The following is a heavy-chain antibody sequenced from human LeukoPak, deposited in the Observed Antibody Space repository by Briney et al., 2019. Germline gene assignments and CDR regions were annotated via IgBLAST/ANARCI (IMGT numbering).Heavy chain of an antibody. D-gene: IGHD3-22*01. J-gene: IGHJ4*02. V-gene: IGHV3-48*04. CDR2: ISSSSSTI. CDR1: GFTFSSYS. CDR3: ARGGRYDSSGYYLY. Sequence: GGSLRLSCAASGFTFSSYSMNWVRQAPGKRLEWVSYISSSSSTIYYADSVKGRITISRDNAKNSLYLQMNSLRAEDTAVYYCARGGRYDSSGYYLYWGQGTLVTVSS.